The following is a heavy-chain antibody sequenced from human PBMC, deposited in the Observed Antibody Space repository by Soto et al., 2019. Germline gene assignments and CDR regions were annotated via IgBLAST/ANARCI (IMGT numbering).Heavy chain of an antibody. D-gene: IGHD2-8*01. CDR3: ARSCFTPRLFVYPFDY. J-gene: IGHJ4*02. CDR1: GGSITSSSHY. CDR2: IYYDGNT. Sequence: QLQLQESGPGLVKPSETLSLTCTVSGGSITSSSHYWGWIRQPPGKGRESVANIYYDGNTYYNPSVESRETLPFSTTKNPYSLRLTSVTAADTAVYFCARSCFTPRLFVYPFDYWGQGILVTVSS. V-gene: IGHV4-39*01.